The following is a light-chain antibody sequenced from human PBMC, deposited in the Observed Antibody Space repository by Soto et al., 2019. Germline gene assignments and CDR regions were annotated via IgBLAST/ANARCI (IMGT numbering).Light chain of an antibody. V-gene: IGKV1-39*01. Sequence: DIQMTQSPSSLSASVGNRVTIVCRASQSISSYLNWYQQKQGKAPKLLIYAASSLQSGVPSRFSGSLSGTDFNLTISSLQTEDFATYYCQQSYSTPRTFGQGTKVDIK. CDR3: QQSYSTPRT. CDR1: QSISSY. CDR2: AAS. J-gene: IGKJ1*01.